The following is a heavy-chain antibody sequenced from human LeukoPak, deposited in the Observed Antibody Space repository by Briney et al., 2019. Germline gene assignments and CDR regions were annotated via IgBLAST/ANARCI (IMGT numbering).Heavy chain of an antibody. Sequence: GGSLRLSCAASGFTFSSYSMNWVRQAPGKGLEWVSYISSSGSTIYYADSVKGRFTISRDNAKDSLYLQMNSLRAEDTAVYYCARDTGYYDYVWGSYRPEYFQHWGQGTLVTVSS. CDR1: GFTFSSYS. J-gene: IGHJ1*01. CDR2: ISSSGSTI. CDR3: ARDTGYYDYVWGSYRPEYFQH. V-gene: IGHV3-48*04. D-gene: IGHD3-16*02.